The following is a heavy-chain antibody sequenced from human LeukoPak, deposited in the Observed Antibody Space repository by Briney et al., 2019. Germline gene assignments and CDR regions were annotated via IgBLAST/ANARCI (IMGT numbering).Heavy chain of an antibody. J-gene: IGHJ5*02. CDR3: ARGGYYDFWSGYYRGSGQNWFDP. V-gene: IGHV1-69*13. CDR1: GGTFSSYA. Sequence: SVKVSCKASGGTFSSYAISWVRQAPGQGLEWMGGIIPIFGIANYAQKFQGRVTTTADESTSTAYMELSSLRSEDTAVYYCARGGYYDFWSGYYRGSGQNWFDPWGQGTLVTVSS. D-gene: IGHD3-3*01. CDR2: IIPIFGIA.